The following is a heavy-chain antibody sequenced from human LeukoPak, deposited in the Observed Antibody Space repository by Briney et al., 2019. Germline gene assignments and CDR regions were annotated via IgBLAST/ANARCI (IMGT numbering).Heavy chain of an antibody. D-gene: IGHD6-6*01. CDR3: ARAKGSSSGGNFDY. CDR2: IIPIFGTA. CDR1: GGTFSSYA. V-gene: IGHV1-69*13. Sequence: ASVKVSCKASGGTFSSYAISWVRQAPGQGLEWMGGIIPIFGTANYAQKFQGRVTTTADESTSTAYMELSSLRSEDTAVYYCARAKGSSSGGNFDYWGQGTLVTVSS. J-gene: IGHJ4*02.